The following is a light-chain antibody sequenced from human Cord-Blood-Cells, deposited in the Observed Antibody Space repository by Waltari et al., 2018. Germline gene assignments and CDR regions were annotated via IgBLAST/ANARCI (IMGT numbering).Light chain of an antibody. J-gene: IGLJ3*02. CDR2: DVS. CDR3: SSYTSSSTWV. V-gene: IGLV2-14*03. Sequence: QSALTQPASVSGSPGQSITISCTGTSSDVGGFNYVSWYQQHPGNDPKLMIYDVSNRPSGVSNRFSGSKSGNTASLTISGLQAEDEADYYCSSYTSSSTWVFGGGTKLTVL. CDR1: SSDVGGFNY.